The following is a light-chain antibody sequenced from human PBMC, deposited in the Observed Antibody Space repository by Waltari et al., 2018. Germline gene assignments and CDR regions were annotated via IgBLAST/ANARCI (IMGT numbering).Light chain of an antibody. V-gene: IGKV1-33*01. CDR1: QDITNY. J-gene: IGKJ5*01. CDR3: QQYDKPPIA. CDR2: DAS. Sequence: DVQMTQSPSSLSVSVGDRVTITCQASQDITNYLNWYQQKPGKAPKLLIYDASNLETGVPSRFSGTGSGTHFTFIISGLQSEDVATYYCQQYDKPPIAFGQGKRLDIK.